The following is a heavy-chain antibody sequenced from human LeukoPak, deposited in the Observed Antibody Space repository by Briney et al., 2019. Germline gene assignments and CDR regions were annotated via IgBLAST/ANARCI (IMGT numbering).Heavy chain of an antibody. Sequence: TGGSLRLSCAASGFTVSSNYMSWVRQAPGKGLEWVSVIYSGGSTYYADSVKGRFTISRDNSKNTLYLQMNSLRAEDTAVYYCARNPGYYGMVVWGQGTTVTVSS. V-gene: IGHV3-66*01. CDR2: IYSGGST. CDR1: GFTVSSNY. CDR3: ARNPGYYGMVV. J-gene: IGHJ6*02.